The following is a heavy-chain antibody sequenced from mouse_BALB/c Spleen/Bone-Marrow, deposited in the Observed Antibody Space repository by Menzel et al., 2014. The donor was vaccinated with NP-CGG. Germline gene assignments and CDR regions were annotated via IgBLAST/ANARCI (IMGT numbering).Heavy chain of an antibody. Sequence: EVQVVESGGGLVQPKGSLKLSCAASGFTFNTYAMNWVRQAPGKGLEWVARIRSKSNNYATYYADSVKDRFTISRDDSQSMLYLQINNVKTEDTAMYYCVRRDSSGYWFAYWGQGTPVTVSA. V-gene: IGHV10-1*02. CDR1: GFTFNTYA. CDR2: IRSKSNNYAT. J-gene: IGHJ3*01. D-gene: IGHD3-2*01. CDR3: VRRDSSGYWFAY.